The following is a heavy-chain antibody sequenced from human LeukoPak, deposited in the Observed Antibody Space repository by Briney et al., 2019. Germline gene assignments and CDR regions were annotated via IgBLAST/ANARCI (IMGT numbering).Heavy chain of an antibody. J-gene: IGHJ4*02. CDR3: AGAISKGAGIDS. CDR1: GFTVSSNY. V-gene: IGHV3-53*05. D-gene: IGHD1-26*01. Sequence: GGSLRLSCAASGFTVSSNYMSWVRQAPGKGLEWVSVIYSGGTTYHADSVKGRFTISRDNSKDTAFLQMNSLTVEDTATYYCAGAISKGAGIDSWGQGTLVTVSS. CDR2: IYSGGTT.